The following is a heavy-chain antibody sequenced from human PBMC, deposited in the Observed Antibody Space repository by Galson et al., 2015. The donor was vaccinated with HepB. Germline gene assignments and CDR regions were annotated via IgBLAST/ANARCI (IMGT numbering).Heavy chain of an antibody. CDR3: ARAPYYYDSSGYLPLWGYYYYMDV. CDR1: GYTFTSYA. Sequence: SVKVSCKASGYTFTSYAMNWVRQAPGQGLEWMGWINTNTRNPTYAQGFTGRFVFSLDTSVSTAYLQISSLKAEDTAVYYCARAPYYYDSSGYLPLWGYYYYMDVWGKGTTVTVSS. D-gene: IGHD3-22*01. V-gene: IGHV7-4-1*02. CDR2: INTNTRNP. J-gene: IGHJ6*03.